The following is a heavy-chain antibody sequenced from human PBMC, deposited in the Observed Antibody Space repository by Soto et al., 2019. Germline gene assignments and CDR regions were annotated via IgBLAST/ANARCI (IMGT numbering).Heavy chain of an antibody. D-gene: IGHD3-22*01. CDR3: ARASRAGNYYDSSGYYRAYFQH. Sequence: QVQLVQSGAEVKKPGSSVKVSCTASGGTFSSYAISWVRQAPGQGLEWMGGIIPIFGTANYAQKFQGRVTITADKSTSTAYMELSSLRSEDTAVYYCARASRAGNYYDSSGYYRAYFQHWGQGTLVTVSS. CDR2: IIPIFGTA. V-gene: IGHV1-69*06. J-gene: IGHJ1*01. CDR1: GGTFSSYA.